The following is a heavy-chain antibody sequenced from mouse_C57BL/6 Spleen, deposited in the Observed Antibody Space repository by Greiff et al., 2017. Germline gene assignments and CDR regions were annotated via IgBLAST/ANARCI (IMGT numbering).Heavy chain of an antibody. CDR2: IDPSDSYT. Sequence: QVQLQQPGAELVKPGASVKLSCKASGYTFTSYWMQWVKQRPGQGLEWIGEIDPSDSYTNYNQKFKGKATLTVDTSSSTAYRQLSSLTSEDSAVYYCARGYYGSSYGFAYWGQGTLVTVSA. V-gene: IGHV1-50*01. D-gene: IGHD1-1*01. J-gene: IGHJ3*01. CDR3: ARGYYGSSYGFAY. CDR1: GYTFTSYW.